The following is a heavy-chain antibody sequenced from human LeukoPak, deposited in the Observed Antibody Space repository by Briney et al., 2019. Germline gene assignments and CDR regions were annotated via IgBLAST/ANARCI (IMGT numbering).Heavy chain of an antibody. CDR1: GYNFTSYW. D-gene: IGHD3-10*01. J-gene: IGHJ4*02. CDR3: ARRGSGSYYRDFFDY. V-gene: IGHV5-51*01. CDR2: IYPGDSDT. Sequence: GESLKISCKGFGYNFTSYWIGWVRQMPGKGLEWMGIIYPGDSDTRYSPSFQGQVTMSADKSISTAYLQWSSLKASDTAMYYCARRGSGSYYRDFFDYWGQGTLATVSS.